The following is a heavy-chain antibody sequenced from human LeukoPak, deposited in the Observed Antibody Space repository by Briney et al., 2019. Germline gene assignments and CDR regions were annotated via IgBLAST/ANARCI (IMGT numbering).Heavy chain of an antibody. J-gene: IGHJ4*02. CDR1: GYTFTSYG. V-gene: IGHV1-2*02. CDR3: ARSGVVLLDY. CDR2: INPNSGGT. Sequence: ASVKVSCKASGYTFTSYGISWVRQAPGQGLEWMGWINPNSGGTNYAQKFQGRVTMTRDTSISTAYMELSRLRSDDTAVYYCARSGVVLLDYWGQGTLVTVSS. D-gene: IGHD2-15*01.